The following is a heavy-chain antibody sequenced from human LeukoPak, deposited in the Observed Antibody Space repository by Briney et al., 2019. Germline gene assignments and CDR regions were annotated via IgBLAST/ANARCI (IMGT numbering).Heavy chain of an antibody. V-gene: IGHV3-9*01. J-gene: IGHJ4*02. D-gene: IGHD2-2*01. CDR1: GFTFDDYA. CDR2: ISWNSGSI. Sequence: PGGSLRLFCAASGFTFDDYAMLWVRDASGKALVGGLGISWNSGSIGYADSVKGRFTISRDNAKNSLYLQINSLRPDDTALYYCAKGGYDLDYYFDYWGQGTLVTVSS. CDR3: AKGGYDLDYYFDY.